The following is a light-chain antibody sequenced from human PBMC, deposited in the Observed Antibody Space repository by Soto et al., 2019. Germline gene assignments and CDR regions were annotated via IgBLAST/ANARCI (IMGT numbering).Light chain of an antibody. CDR3: QQRSNWPLT. CDR1: QSVSSH. J-gene: IGKJ4*01. V-gene: IGKV3-11*01. Sequence: EIVLTQSPATLSLSPGERATLSCRASQSVSSHLAWYQQKAGQAPRLLIYDASNRATGIPARFGGSGSGTDFTLTISSREPEDFAVYYCQQRSNWPLTFGGGTKVEIK. CDR2: DAS.